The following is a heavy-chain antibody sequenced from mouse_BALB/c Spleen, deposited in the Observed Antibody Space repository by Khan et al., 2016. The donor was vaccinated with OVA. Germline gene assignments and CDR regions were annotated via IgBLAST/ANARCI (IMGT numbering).Heavy chain of an antibody. J-gene: IGHJ3*01. CDR3: ARRDYYGCSSFAY. V-gene: IGHV1S136*01. Sequence: VQLQESGPELVKPGASVKMSCKASGYSFTSYVMHWVKQKPGKGLEWIGYINPYTDGTKYNEKFKGKATLTLDKSSSTAYMELRSLTSEDSAVYYCARRDYYGCSSFAYWGQGTLVTVSA. D-gene: IGHD1-1*01. CDR2: INPYTDGT. CDR1: GYSFTSYV.